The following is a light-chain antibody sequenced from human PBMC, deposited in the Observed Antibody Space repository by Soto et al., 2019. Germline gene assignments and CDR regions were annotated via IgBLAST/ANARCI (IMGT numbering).Light chain of an antibody. V-gene: IGKV1-5*03. J-gene: IGKJ4*01. CDR1: QSVSSW. Sequence: DIQMTQSPSTLSACVGDRVTITCRASQSVSSWLAWYQQKPGKAPKLLIYKASSLESGVPSRFSGSGSGTEFTLTISSLQPDDFATYYCQHYNIYPLTFGGGTKVEIK. CDR3: QHYNIYPLT. CDR2: KAS.